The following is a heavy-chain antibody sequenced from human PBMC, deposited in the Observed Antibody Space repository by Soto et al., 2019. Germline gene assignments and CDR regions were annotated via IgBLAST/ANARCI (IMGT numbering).Heavy chain of an antibody. V-gene: IGHV3-23*04. Sequence: DEQLVESGGGSLQPGESLRLSCAASGFSFRNYAMTWVRQSPGKGLEWVSLISSGGGTTNYADSVKGRFSISRDNSQNMLYRQMNGLRGEYTALYYGAKLKGGLERFYGMDAWGQGTMVIVSS. CDR3: AKLKGGLERFYGMDA. CDR1: GFSFRNYA. D-gene: IGHD3-3*01. CDR2: ISSGGGTT. J-gene: IGHJ6*01.